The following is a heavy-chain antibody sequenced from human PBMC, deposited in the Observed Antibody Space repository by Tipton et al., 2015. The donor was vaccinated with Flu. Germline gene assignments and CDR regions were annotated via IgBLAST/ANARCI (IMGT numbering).Heavy chain of an antibody. D-gene: IGHD6-13*01. J-gene: IGHJ6*02. CDR3: ARRGSSWGYYYYYGMDV. V-gene: IGHV4-39*07. CDR1: GGSISSSSYY. Sequence: LRLSCTVSGGSISSSSYYWGWIRQPPGKGLEWIGSIYYSGSTYYNPSLKSRVTISVDTSKNQFSLKLSSVTAADTAVYYCARRGSSWGYYYYYGMDVWGQGTTVTVSS. CDR2: IYYSGST.